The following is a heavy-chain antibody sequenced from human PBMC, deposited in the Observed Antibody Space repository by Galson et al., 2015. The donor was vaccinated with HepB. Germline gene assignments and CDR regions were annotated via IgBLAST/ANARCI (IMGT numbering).Heavy chain of an antibody. V-gene: IGHV3-33*01. CDR2: IWYDGSNK. Sequence: SLRLSCAASGFTFSSYGMHWVCQAPGKGLEWVAVIWYDGSNKYYADSVKGRFTISRDNSKNTLDLQMNSLRAEDTAVYYCARERFSAAGYHFGMGVWGRGTTVTVSS. J-gene: IGHJ6*02. D-gene: IGHD6-13*01. CDR3: ARERFSAAGYHFGMGV. CDR1: GFTFSSYG.